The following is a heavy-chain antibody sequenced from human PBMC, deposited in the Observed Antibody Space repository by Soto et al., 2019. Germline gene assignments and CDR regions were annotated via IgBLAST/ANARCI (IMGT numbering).Heavy chain of an antibody. CDR1: GFTFGAYT. V-gene: IGHV3-30*14. CDR3: ARDGYSGWSDGFDV. J-gene: IGHJ3*01. CDR2: ISYDGNSE. Sequence: QMQLVESGGGVVQPGRSLRLSCAASGFTFGAYTMHWVRQAPGKGLEWVAVISYDGNSERYTDLVKGRFTVSRDNSKSTMYLQINSLTSEDTAVYYCARDGYSGWSDGFDVGGQGTRVTVSS. D-gene: IGHD1-26*01.